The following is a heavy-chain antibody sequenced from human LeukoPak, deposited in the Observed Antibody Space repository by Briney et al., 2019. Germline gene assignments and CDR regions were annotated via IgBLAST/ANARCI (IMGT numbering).Heavy chain of an antibody. Sequence: SETLSLTCTVSDGSISSGTYYWSWIRQHPGKGLEWIGYIYYSGSTYYNPSLKSRVTMSIDTSKNQFSLKLSSVTAADTAVYYCARDLTVTTFDGYFDLWGRGTLVTVSS. V-gene: IGHV4-31*03. CDR2: IYYSGST. CDR3: ARDLTVTTFDGYFDL. CDR1: DGSISSGTYY. J-gene: IGHJ2*01. D-gene: IGHD4-17*01.